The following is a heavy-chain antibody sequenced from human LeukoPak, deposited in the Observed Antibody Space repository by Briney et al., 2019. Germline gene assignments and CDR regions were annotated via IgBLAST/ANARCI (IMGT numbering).Heavy chain of an antibody. CDR3: ARGANYDFWSGGSENWFDP. Sequence: ASVKVSCKASGYTFTSYGISWVRQAPGQGLEWMGSISAYNGNTNYAQKLQGRVTMTTDTSTSTAYMELRSLRSDDTAVYYCARGANYDFWSGGSENWFDPWGQGTLVTVSS. CDR2: ISAYNGNT. J-gene: IGHJ5*02. CDR1: GYTFTSYG. D-gene: IGHD3-3*01. V-gene: IGHV1-18*01.